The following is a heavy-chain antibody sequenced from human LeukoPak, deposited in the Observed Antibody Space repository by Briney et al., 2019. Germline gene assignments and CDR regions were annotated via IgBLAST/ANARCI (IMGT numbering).Heavy chain of an antibody. CDR3: ARVSGWLPYFDY. J-gene: IGHJ4*02. V-gene: IGHV4-30-2*01. D-gene: IGHD6-19*01. CDR2: IYHSGST. CDR1: GGSISSGDYY. Sequence: SETLSLTCTVSGGSISSGDYYWSWIRQPPGKGLEWIGYIYHSGSTYYNPSLKSRVTISVDRSKNQFSLKLSSVTAADTAVYYCARVSGWLPYFDYWGQGTLVTVSS.